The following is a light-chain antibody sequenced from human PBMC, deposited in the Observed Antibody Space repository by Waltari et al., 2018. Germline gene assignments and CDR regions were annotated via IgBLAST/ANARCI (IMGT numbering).Light chain of an antibody. Sequence: DIQMTQSPSSLSASVGDRVTITCQASQDISNYLNWYQQKPGKAPKLLIYDASNLEKGVPSRFSGSGSGTDFTFTISSLQPEDIATYYCQQYDNLPVFGPGTKVDIK. CDR1: QDISNY. J-gene: IGKJ3*01. CDR2: DAS. V-gene: IGKV1-33*01. CDR3: QQYDNLPV.